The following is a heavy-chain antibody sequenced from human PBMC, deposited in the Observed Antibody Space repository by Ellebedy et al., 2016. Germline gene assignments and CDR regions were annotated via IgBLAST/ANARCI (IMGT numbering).Heavy chain of an antibody. D-gene: IGHD1-26*01. CDR1: GGSISSTSYY. CDR2: IYSGGTT. J-gene: IGHJ5*02. Sequence: SETLSLTCTVSGGSISSTSYYWGWIRQSPGTGLEWIGRIYSGGTTYYNPSLKSRVTISVDTSKNHFSLKLTSVTAADTAVYYCATPFGIGGSNWFDPWGQGTLVTVSS. CDR3: ATPFGIGGSNWFDP. V-gene: IGHV4-39*02.